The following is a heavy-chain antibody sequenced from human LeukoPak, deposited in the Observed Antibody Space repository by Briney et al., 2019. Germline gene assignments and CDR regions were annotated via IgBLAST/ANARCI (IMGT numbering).Heavy chain of an antibody. CDR1: GFTFNSYS. D-gene: IGHD3-16*01. Sequence: GGSLRLSCAASGFTFNSYSMNWVRQAPGKGLEWVSSISSSSSYIYYADSVKGRFTISRDNSKNTLYLQMNSLRAEDTAVYYCATLGGRRAGNGVPPLGPWGQGTLVTVSS. V-gene: IGHV3-21*01. J-gene: IGHJ5*02. CDR3: ATLGGRRAGNGVPPLGP. CDR2: ISSSSSYI.